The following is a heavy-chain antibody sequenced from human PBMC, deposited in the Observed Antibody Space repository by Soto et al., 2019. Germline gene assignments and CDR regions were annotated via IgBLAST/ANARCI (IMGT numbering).Heavy chain of an antibody. CDR3: ARTDIVVVPAAVGNYYGMDV. V-gene: IGHV5-10-1*01. Sequence: GESLKISCKGSGYSFTSYWISWVRQMPGKGLEWMGRIDPSDSYTNYSPSFQGHVTISADKSISTAYLQWSSLKASDTAMYYCARTDIVVVPAAVGNYYGMDVWGQGTTVTISS. CDR2: IDPSDSYT. D-gene: IGHD2-2*01. J-gene: IGHJ6*02. CDR1: GYSFTSYW.